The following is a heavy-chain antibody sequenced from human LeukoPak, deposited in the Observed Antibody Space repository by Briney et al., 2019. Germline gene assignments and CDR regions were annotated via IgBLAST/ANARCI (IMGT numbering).Heavy chain of an antibody. CDR2: IKNDGAVK. V-gene: IGHV3-7*01. CDR1: GFTLSYHW. D-gene: IGHD6-13*01. Sequence: GGSLRLSCAASGFTLSYHWMTWVRQAPGKGLEWVANIKNDGAVKNHVDSVKGRFTISRDNAKNSLYLQMNSLRAEDTAVYYCAKDSYSKGDFWGQGVLVTVSS. CDR3: AKDSYSKGDF. J-gene: IGHJ4*02.